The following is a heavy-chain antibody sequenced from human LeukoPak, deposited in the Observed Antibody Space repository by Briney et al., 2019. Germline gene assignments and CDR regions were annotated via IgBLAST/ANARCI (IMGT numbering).Heavy chain of an antibody. J-gene: IGHJ2*01. D-gene: IGHD5-18*01. Sequence: SETPSLTCTASGGSISSYSRSWIRQPPGKGLEWIAYIYYSGSTNYNPSLRSRVTISVDTSKNQFSLKLSSVTAADTAVYYCARGGTAMVRNWYFDLWGRGTLVTVS. CDR1: GGSISSYS. CDR3: ARGGTAMVRNWYFDL. CDR2: IYYSGST. V-gene: IGHV4-59*01.